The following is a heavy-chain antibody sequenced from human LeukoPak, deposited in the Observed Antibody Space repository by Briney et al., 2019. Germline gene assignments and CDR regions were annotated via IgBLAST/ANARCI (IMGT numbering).Heavy chain of an antibody. Sequence: SETLSLTCTVSGGFISSYYWSWIRQPPGEGLEWIGYISYSGSPKYNPSLKSRVAMSVDTSRGQFSLKLNSVTAADTAVYYCAGLETSGYLGYWGQGTLVTVSS. V-gene: IGHV4-59*08. CDR2: ISYSGSP. D-gene: IGHD1-1*01. J-gene: IGHJ4*02. CDR3: AGLETSGYLGY. CDR1: GGFISSYY.